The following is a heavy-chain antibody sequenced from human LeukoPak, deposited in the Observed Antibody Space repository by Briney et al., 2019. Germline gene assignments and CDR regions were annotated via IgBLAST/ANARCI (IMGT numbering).Heavy chain of an antibody. CDR2: TSAGGSST. J-gene: IGHJ5*02. CDR3: AKGGYCSSSSCYYGWFEP. D-gene: IGHD2-2*01. CDR1: GFTLTSYA. V-gene: IGHV3-23*01. Sequence: GESLRLSCAASGFTLTSYAMSWVRQAPGKGLEWVSTTSAGGSSTYYADSVKGRFTISRDNSKNTFYLQMNSLRAEDTAAYYCAKGGYCSSSSCYYGWFEPWGQGTLVTVSS.